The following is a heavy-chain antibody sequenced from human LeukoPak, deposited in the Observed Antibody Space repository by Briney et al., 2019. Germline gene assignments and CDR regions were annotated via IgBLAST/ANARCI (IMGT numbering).Heavy chain of an antibody. V-gene: IGHV3-53*01. J-gene: IGHJ4*02. CDR2: IYSGGST. CDR3: ARKVSGSYYVDY. CDR1: GFIVSSNY. Sequence: GGSPRLSCAASGFIVSSNYMSWVRQAPGKGLEWVSVIYSGGSTYYSDSVKGRFTISRDNSKNTLYLQMNSLRAEDTAVYYCARKVSGSYYVDYWGQGTLVTVSS. D-gene: IGHD1-26*01.